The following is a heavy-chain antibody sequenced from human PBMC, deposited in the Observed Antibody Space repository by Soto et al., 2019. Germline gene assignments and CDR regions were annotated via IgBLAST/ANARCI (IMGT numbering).Heavy chain of an antibody. CDR3: AGLGSEYSSLYYFDS. D-gene: IGHD6-6*01. J-gene: IGHJ4*02. CDR2: IYPGDSDT. Sequence: GESLKISCKGSGYSFTSYWIGWVRQMPGKGLEWMGIIYPGDSDTRYSPSFQGQVTISADKSISTAYPQWSSLKASDTAMYYCAGLGSEYSSLYYFDSWGQGTLVTVSS. V-gene: IGHV5-51*01. CDR1: GYSFTSYW.